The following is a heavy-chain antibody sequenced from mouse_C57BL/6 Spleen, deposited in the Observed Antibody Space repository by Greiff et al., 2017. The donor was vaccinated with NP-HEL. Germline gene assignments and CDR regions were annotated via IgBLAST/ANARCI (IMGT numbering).Heavy chain of an antibody. CDR1: GFTFSDYG. Sequence: DVMLVESGGGLVQPGGSLKLSCAASGFTFSDYGMAWVRQAPRKGPEWVAFISNLAYSIYYADTVTGRFTISRENAKNTLYLEMSSLRSEDTAMYYCARREVFYGSSYAAWFAYWGQGTLVTVSA. D-gene: IGHD1-1*01. J-gene: IGHJ3*01. CDR3: ARREVFYGSSYAAWFAY. CDR2: ISNLAYSI. V-gene: IGHV5-15*04.